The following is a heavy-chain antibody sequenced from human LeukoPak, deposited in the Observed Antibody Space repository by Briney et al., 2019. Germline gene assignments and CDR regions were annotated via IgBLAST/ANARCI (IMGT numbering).Heavy chain of an antibody. CDR2: ISYRGTT. V-gene: IGHV4-59*01. D-gene: IGHD2/OR15-2a*01. CDR3: ARGGDGTTKLDWIDP. Sequence: KTSETLSLTCTVSGGSISSYSWSWIRQPPGKGLEWIGYISYRGTTNYNPSLKSRVTISVDTSKNQLSLKLSSVTTADTAVYYCARGGDGTTKLDWIDPWGQGTLVTVSS. CDR1: GGSISSYS. J-gene: IGHJ5*02.